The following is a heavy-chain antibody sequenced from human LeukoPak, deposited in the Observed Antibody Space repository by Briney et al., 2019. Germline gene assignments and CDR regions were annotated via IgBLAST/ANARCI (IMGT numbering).Heavy chain of an antibody. V-gene: IGHV4-39*07. Sequence: ASETLSLTCTVSGGSISGSSYYWGWIRQAPGKGLEWIGSVYYSGIPHYSPSLKSRVTISVDMSTNQFSLRLSSVTAADTAVYYCARDGWESGDYWGQGTLVTVSS. D-gene: IGHD1-26*01. CDR3: ARDGWESGDY. CDR1: GGSISGSSYY. CDR2: VYYSGIP. J-gene: IGHJ4*02.